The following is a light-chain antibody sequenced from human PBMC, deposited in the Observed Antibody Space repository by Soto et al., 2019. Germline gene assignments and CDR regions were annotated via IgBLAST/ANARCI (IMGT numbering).Light chain of an antibody. CDR3: SSYTTIFTYV. CDR2: EVS. Sequence: SVLTXPASVSGSPGQSITISCTGTSSDVGDYKYVSWYQQHPGKAPKLVISEVSNRPSGISNRFSGSKSGNTASLTISGLQAEDEADYYCSSYTTIFTYVFGTGTKVTVL. CDR1: SSDVGDYKY. V-gene: IGLV2-14*01. J-gene: IGLJ1*01.